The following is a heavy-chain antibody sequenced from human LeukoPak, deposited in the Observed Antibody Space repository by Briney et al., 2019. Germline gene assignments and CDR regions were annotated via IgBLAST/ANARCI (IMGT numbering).Heavy chain of an antibody. Sequence: SATLSLTCTVSGGSISSYYWSWIRQPPGKGLEWIGEIYHRGSTNYNPSLKSRATISVDKSKNQFSLNLSSVTAADTAVYYCARGGMGNCDPWGQGTLVIVSA. D-gene: IGHD1-1*01. J-gene: IGHJ5*02. CDR3: ARGGMGNCDP. V-gene: IGHV4-59*12. CDR2: IYHRGST. CDR1: GGSISSYY.